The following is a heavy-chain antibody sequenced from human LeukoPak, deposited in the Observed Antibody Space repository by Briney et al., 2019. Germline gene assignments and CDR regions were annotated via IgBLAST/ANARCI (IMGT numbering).Heavy chain of an antibody. D-gene: IGHD6-13*01. CDR2: IYYSGST. Sequence: PSETLSLTCTVSGGSISSYYWSWIRQPPGKGLEWIGYIYYSGSTNYNPSLESRVIISVDTSKNQFSLKLSSVTAADTAVYYCASAWGSSWYHDAFDIWGQGTMVTVSS. V-gene: IGHV4-59*08. CDR3: ASAWGSSWYHDAFDI. J-gene: IGHJ3*02. CDR1: GGSISSYY.